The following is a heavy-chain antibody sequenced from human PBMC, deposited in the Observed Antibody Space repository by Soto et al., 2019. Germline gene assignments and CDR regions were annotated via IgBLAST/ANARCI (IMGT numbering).Heavy chain of an antibody. CDR2: INAGNGNT. D-gene: IGHD2-21*02. J-gene: IGHJ6*02. CDR3: ASAYCGGDCSNYYYGMDV. Sequence: EASVKVSCKASGYTFTSYAMHWVRQAPGQRLEWMGWINAGNGNTKYSQKFQGRVTITRDTSASTAYMELSSLRSEDTAVYYCASAYCGGDCSNYYYGMDVWGQGTTVTVSS. CDR1: GYTFTSYA. V-gene: IGHV1-3*01.